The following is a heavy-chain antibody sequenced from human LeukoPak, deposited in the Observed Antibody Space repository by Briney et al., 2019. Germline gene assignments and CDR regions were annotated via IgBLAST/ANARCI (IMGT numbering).Heavy chain of an antibody. J-gene: IGHJ4*02. Sequence: GGSLRLSCAASGFTFSSYGMSWVRQAPGKGLEWVSAISGSGGSTYYEDSVKGRFTISRDNSKNKLYLQMNSLRAEDTAVYYCAREVVVITPDYFDYWGQGTLVTVSS. D-gene: IGHD3-22*01. CDR1: GFTFSSYG. V-gene: IGHV3-23*01. CDR3: AREVVVITPDYFDY. CDR2: ISGSGGST.